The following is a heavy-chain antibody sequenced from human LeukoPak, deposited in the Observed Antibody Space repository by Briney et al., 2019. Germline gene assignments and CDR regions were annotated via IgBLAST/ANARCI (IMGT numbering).Heavy chain of an antibody. V-gene: IGHV3-23*01. J-gene: IGHJ4*02. CDR1: GFTFSNYA. Sequence: HPGGSLRLSCAASGFTFSNYAMSWVRQAPGKGREWVSTLGGRGVLTYYADSVRGRFTVSRDNSKNTLYLQMNSLRAEDTAVYYCARRDVSGYYALDSWGQGTLVTVSS. CDR2: LGGRGVLT. D-gene: IGHD3-22*01. CDR3: ARRDVSGYYALDS.